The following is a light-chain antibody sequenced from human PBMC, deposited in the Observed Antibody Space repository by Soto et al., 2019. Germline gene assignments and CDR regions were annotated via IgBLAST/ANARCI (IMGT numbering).Light chain of an antibody. CDR3: QQYNNWPPDRT. Sequence: EIVMTQSPATLSVSPGECTTLSCRTRRSVGSNLAWYQQKPGQAPRLLIYGASTRATGIPARFSGSGSGTEFTLTISSLLSEDFAIYFCQQYNNWPPDRTFGQGTKVEIK. J-gene: IGKJ1*01. CDR2: GAS. V-gene: IGKV3-15*01. CDR1: RSVGSN.